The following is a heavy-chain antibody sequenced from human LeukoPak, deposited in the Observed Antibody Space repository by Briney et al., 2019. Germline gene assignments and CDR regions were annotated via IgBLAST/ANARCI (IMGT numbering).Heavy chain of an antibody. CDR3: ARVYPLTGPGLYYFDY. D-gene: IGHD3-9*01. Sequence: EASVKVSCKASGYTFTIYGISWVRQAPGQGLEWMGWISAYNGNTNYAQKLQGRVTMTTDTSTSTAYMELRSLRSDDTAVYYCARVYPLTGPGLYYFDYWGQGTLVTVSS. J-gene: IGHJ4*02. CDR1: GYTFTIYG. V-gene: IGHV1-18*01. CDR2: ISAYNGNT.